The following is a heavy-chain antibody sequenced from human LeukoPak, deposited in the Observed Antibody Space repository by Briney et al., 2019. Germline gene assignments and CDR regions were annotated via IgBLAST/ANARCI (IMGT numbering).Heavy chain of an antibody. Sequence: SVKVSCKASGYTFTSYGISWVRQAPGQGLEWMGWISAYNGNTNYAQKLQGRVTMTTDTSTSTAYMELRSLRSDDTAVYYCARAVQLERRYYYYMDVWGKGTTVTISS. D-gene: IGHD1-1*01. CDR1: GYTFTSYG. V-gene: IGHV1-18*01. J-gene: IGHJ6*03. CDR3: ARAVQLERRYYYYMDV. CDR2: ISAYNGNT.